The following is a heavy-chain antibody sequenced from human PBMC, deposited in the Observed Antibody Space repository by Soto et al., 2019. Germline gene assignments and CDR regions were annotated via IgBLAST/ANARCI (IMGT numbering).Heavy chain of an antibody. D-gene: IGHD2-2*01. Sequence: EVQLLESGGGLVQPGGSLRLSCAASGFTFSSYAMSWVRQAPGKGLEWVSAISGSGGSTYYADSVKGRFTISRDNSKNTLYLQMNSLRAEDTAVYYCARMGYCSSTSCYEEYYYYGMDVWGQGTTVTVSS. CDR2: ISGSGGST. CDR1: GFTFSSYA. V-gene: IGHV3-23*01. CDR3: ARMGYCSSTSCYEEYYYYGMDV. J-gene: IGHJ6*02.